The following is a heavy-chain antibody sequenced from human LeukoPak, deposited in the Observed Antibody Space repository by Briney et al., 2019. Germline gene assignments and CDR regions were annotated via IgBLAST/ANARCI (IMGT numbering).Heavy chain of an antibody. J-gene: IGHJ6*03. CDR3: ARVLSYRSSSLLRGYYYYYYMDV. CDR2: IYYSGST. V-gene: IGHV4-59*01. CDR1: GGSISSYY. Sequence: SETLSLTCTVSGGSISSYYWSWIRQPPGKGLEWIGYIYYSGSTNYNPSLKSRVTISVDTSKNQFSLKLSSVTAADTAVYYCARVLSYRSSSLLRGYYYYYYMDVRGKGTTVTVSS. D-gene: IGHD6-13*01.